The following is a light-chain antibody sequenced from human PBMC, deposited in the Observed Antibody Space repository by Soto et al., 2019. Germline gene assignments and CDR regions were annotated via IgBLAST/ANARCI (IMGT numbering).Light chain of an antibody. CDR2: GAS. CDR3: QQYNNWLPLT. V-gene: IGKV3-15*01. CDR1: QSVSSN. Sequence: DIVMTQSPATLSVSPGERATLSCRASQSVSSNLAWYQQKPGQAPRLLIYGASTRATGIPARFSGSGSGTEFTLTISSLQSEDFAVYYCQQYNNWLPLTFGGGTKVDIK. J-gene: IGKJ4*01.